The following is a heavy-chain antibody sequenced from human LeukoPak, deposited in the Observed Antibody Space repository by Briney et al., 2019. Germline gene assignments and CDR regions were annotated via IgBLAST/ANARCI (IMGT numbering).Heavy chain of an antibody. CDR1: GFTFSNYG. V-gene: IGHV3-30*19. D-gene: IGHD5-12*01. J-gene: IGHJ4*02. Sequence: GGSLRLSCAASGFTFSNYGMHWVRQAPGKGLEWVALILYDGSTKFYADSVKGRFTISRDNSKNTVSLEMNSLRTEDTAVYYCARDAGSGYDLAFDYWGQGTLVTVSS. CDR3: ARDAGSGYDLAFDY. CDR2: ILYDGSTK.